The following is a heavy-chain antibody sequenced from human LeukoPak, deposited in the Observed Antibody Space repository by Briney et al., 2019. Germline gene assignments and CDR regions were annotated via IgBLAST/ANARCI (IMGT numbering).Heavy chain of an antibody. Sequence: RFTISRDNSKNTVYLQMGSLRADDMAVYYCARANEIAAAGSLLDYWGQGTLVTVSS. D-gene: IGHD6-13*01. J-gene: IGHJ4*02. CDR3: ARANEIAAAGSLLDY. V-gene: IGHV3-64*01.